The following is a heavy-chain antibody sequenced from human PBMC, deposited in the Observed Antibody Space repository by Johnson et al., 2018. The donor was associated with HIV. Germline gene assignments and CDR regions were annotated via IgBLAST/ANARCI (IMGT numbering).Heavy chain of an antibody. CDR3: TIWRWGWAGQEALDI. V-gene: IGHV3-30-3*01. Sequence: QMLLVESGGGVVQPGRSLRLSCASSGFTFSSYAMHWVLQAPGKGLEWVAVISYDGSNQYYADYVNGRFTISRDNSKNTVYLQMNSLRDEDTSVYYCTIWRWGWAGQEALDIGGPGTMVTVSS. J-gene: IGHJ3*02. D-gene: IGHD5-24*01. CDR1: GFTFSSYA. CDR2: ISYDGSNQ.